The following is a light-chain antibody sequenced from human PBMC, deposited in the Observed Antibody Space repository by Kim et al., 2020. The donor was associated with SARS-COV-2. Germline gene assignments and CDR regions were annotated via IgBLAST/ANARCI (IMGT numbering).Light chain of an antibody. CDR3: PQYANSPYT. CDR1: RSVNGNH. Sequence: EIVLTQSPGTLSLSPGDRATLSCRASRSVNGNHLNWYQQKPGQAPRLFIYAASVGMPGIPERFSGSGSGTDFTLTISRLEPEDFAVYYCPQYANSPYTFGQGTKLEI. V-gene: IGKV3-20*01. J-gene: IGKJ2*01. CDR2: AAS.